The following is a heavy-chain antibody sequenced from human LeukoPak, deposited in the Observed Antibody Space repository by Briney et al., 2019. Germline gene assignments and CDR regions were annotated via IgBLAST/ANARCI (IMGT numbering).Heavy chain of an antibody. J-gene: IGHJ4*02. D-gene: IGHD6-19*01. CDR1: GFTFSSYA. V-gene: IGHV3-23*01. CDR3: TTTRPYGTTWAGAFED. CDR2: VTSRSAT. Sequence: GGSLRLSCAASGFTFSSYAMSWVRQAPGKGLAWVSTVTSRSATHYTDSVKGRFISPRDSSKNTLFLQMNSLRAEDTALYYCTTTRPYGTTWAGAFEDWGQGTPVTVSS.